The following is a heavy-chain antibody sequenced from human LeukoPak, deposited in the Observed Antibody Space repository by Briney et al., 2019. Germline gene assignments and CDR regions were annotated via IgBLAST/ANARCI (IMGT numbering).Heavy chain of an antibody. J-gene: IGHJ3*02. Sequence: ASVKVSCKVSGYTLTELSMHWVRQAPGKGLEWMGGFDPGDGETIYAQKFQGRVTMTEDTSTDTAYVELSSLRSEDTAVYYCATYSHCSSTSCYLRGSSWYAAFDIWGQGTMVTVSS. CDR2: FDPGDGET. CDR1: GYTLTELS. V-gene: IGHV1-24*01. D-gene: IGHD2-2*01. CDR3: ATYSHCSSTSCYLRGSSWYAAFDI.